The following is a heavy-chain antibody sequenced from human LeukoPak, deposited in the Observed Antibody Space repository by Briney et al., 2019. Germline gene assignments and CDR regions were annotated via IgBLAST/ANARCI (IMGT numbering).Heavy chain of an antibody. CDR3: ATQPRDYYDSSGYYYPADY. D-gene: IGHD3-22*01. Sequence: ASVKVSCKVSGYTLTELSMHWVRQAPGKGLEWMGGFDPEDDETIYAQKFQGRVTMTEDTSTGTAYMELSSLRSEDTAVYYCATQPRDYYDSSGYYYPADYWGQGTLVTVSS. CDR2: FDPEDDET. J-gene: IGHJ4*02. CDR1: GYTLTELS. V-gene: IGHV1-24*01.